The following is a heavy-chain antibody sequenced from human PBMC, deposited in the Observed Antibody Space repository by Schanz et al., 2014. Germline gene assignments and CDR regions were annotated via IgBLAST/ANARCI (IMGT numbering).Heavy chain of an antibody. V-gene: IGHV3-33*01. CDR2: IWYDGSNK. D-gene: IGHD4-17*01. J-gene: IGHJ6*03. Sequence: QVQLVESGGGVVQPGRSLRLSCAASGFIFSSYGLHWVRQAPGKGLEWVAFIWYDGSNKYYADSVKGRFTVSRDNSKNTVYLQMNRLRAEDTAVYYCARDGDRFYHNYYMDVWGKGTTVTVSS. CDR1: GFIFSSYG. CDR3: ARDGDRFYHNYYMDV.